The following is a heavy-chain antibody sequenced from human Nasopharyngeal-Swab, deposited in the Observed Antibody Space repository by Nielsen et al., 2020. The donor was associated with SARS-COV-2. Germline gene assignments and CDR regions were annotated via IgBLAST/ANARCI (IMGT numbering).Heavy chain of an antibody. J-gene: IGHJ6*02. D-gene: IGHD3-10*01. CDR2: IKQDGSEK. CDR3: ARDFVGQMDV. Sequence: GESLKISCAASGFTFSSYWMSWVRQAPGTGLEWVANIKQDGSEKYYVDSVKGRFTISRDNAKNSLYLQMNSLRAEDTAVYYCARDFVGQMDVWGQGTTVTVSS. V-gene: IGHV3-7*03. CDR1: GFTFSSYW.